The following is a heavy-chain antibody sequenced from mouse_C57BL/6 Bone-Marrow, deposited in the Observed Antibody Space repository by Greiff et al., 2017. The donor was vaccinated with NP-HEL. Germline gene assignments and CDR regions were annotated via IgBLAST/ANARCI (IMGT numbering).Heavy chain of an antibody. Sequence: EVQLQQSGPGLVKPSPSLSLTCSVTGYSITSGYYWNWIRQFPGNKLEWMGYIRYDGSNNYNPSLKNRIAITRDTSKNQFFLKLNSVTTEDTATYYCARRGYYGSHYAMDYWGQGTSVTVSS. D-gene: IGHD1-1*01. CDR2: IRYDGSN. V-gene: IGHV3-6*01. CDR3: ARRGYYGSHYAMDY. CDR1: GYSITSGYY. J-gene: IGHJ4*01.